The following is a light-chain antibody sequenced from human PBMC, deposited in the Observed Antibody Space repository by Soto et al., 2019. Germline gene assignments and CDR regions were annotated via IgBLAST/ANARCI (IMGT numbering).Light chain of an antibody. CDR3: QHSNSYSEA. J-gene: IGKJ1*01. V-gene: IGKV1-5*03. CDR2: KAS. Sequence: EIQMTQSPSTESRSVGDIVIINCXASQTISSWLAWYQQKPGKAPKLLIYKASTLKSGVPSRFSGSGSGTEFTLTISSLQPDDFATYSCQHSNSYSEAFGQGTKVDIK. CDR1: QTISSW.